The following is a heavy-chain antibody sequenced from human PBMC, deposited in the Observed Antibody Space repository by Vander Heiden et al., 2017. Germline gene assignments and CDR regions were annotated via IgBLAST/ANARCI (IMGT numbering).Heavy chain of an antibody. D-gene: IGHD3-3*01. V-gene: IGHV4-39*01. Sequence: QLQLQESGPGLVKPSETLSLTCTVSGGSISSSSYYWGWIRQPPGKGLEWIGSIYYSGSTYYNPSLKSRVTISVDTSKNQFSLKLSSVTAADTAVYYCAARPRGRFLEWLRPFDYWGQGTLVTVSS. J-gene: IGHJ4*02. CDR1: GGSISSSSYY. CDR2: IYYSGST. CDR3: AARPRGRFLEWLRPFDY.